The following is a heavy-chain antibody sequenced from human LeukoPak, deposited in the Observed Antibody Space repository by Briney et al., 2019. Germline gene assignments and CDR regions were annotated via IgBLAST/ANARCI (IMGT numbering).Heavy chain of an antibody. CDR3: TTDWPGEQTSGGIDY. D-gene: IGHD1/OR15-1a*01. CDR2: TTSSDSRI. V-gene: IGHV3-11*01. CDR1: GFTFSNYY. J-gene: IGHJ4*02. Sequence: GGSLRLSCVASGFTFSNYYMSWGRQAPGKGLEWVAYTTSSDSRIHYADSVRGRFTISRDDSKSTLYLQMNSLKTEDTAVYYCTTDWPGEQTSGGIDYWGLGTLVTVSS.